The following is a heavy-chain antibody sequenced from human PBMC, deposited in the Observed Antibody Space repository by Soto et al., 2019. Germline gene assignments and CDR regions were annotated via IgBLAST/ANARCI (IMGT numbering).Heavy chain of an antibody. V-gene: IGHV1-18*01. CDR1: GYSFRSYG. Sequence: GASVKVSCKASGYSFRSYGINWVRQAPGQGLEWIGWVSGYNYNTKYAQKLQGRITVTTDTSTNTAYMELRSLRSDDTAVYYCGRSSSMLGAGWSDSWARGTLVPVSS. D-gene: IGHD2-8*01. CDR2: VSGYNYNT. CDR3: GRSSSMLGAGWSDS. J-gene: IGHJ5*01.